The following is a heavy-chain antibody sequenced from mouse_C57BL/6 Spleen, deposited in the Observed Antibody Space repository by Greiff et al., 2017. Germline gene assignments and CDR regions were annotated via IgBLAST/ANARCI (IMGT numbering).Heavy chain of an antibody. J-gene: IGHJ3*01. V-gene: IGHV1-63*01. CDR2: IYPGGGYT. Sequence: QVQLQQSGAELVRPGTSVKMSCKASGYTFTNYWIGWAKQRPGHGLEWIGDIYPGGGYTNYNEKFKGKATLTADKSSSTAYMQFSSLTSEDSAIYYWARGGIYYDYDRGFAYWGQGTLVTVSA. D-gene: IGHD2-4*01. CDR1: GYTFTNYW. CDR3: ARGGIYYDYDRGFAY.